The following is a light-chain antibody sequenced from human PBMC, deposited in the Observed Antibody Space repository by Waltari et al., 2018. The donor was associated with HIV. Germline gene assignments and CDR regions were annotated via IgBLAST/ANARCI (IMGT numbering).Light chain of an antibody. J-gene: IGKJ1*01. CDR2: KAS. V-gene: IGKV1-5*03. CDR3: QQYNDLSA. CDR1: EGISTW. Sequence: DIQMTQSPSTLSASVGDRVTITCRASEGISTWLAWYQQKPGEAPKLLIYKASKLQRGVPSRFSGSGSETDFILTINNLQPDDFGNYYCQQYNDLSAFGQGTKVEVK.